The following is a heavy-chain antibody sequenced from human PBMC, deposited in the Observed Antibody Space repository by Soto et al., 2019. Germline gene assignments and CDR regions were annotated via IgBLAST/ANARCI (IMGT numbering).Heavy chain of an antibody. CDR2: FRTGADDGTT. Sequence: GGSLRLSCAASGYTFSSYSMSWVRQAPGKGLEWVSGFRTGADDGTTYYADSVKGRFTISRDISKNTLFLQMNSLRAEDTAIYYCAKKVNSGPGSQYFDYWGQGTLVTVSS. CDR1: GYTFSSYS. D-gene: IGHD3-10*01. CDR3: AKKVNSGPGSQYFDY. V-gene: IGHV3-23*01. J-gene: IGHJ4*02.